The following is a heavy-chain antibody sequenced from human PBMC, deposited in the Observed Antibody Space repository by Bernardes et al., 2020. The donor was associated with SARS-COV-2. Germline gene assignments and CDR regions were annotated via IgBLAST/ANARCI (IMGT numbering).Heavy chain of an antibody. CDR2: IRWDDDK. CDR1: VFSLSPSGMC. D-gene: IGHD4-17*01. J-gene: IGHJ5*02. Sequence: SGHTLLKPTQPLTLTCPFSVFSLSPSGMCVSWIRQPPGKALEWLALIRWDDDKYYSTSLKTRLTISKDTSKNQVVLTMTNIDPVDSATYYCARVLYGDYSTWIDPWGQGTLVTVSS. CDR3: ARVLYGDYSTWIDP. V-gene: IGHV2-70*01.